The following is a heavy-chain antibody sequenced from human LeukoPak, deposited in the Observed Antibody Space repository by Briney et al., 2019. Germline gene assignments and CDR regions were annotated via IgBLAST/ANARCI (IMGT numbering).Heavy chain of an antibody. CDR2: ISGSGGST. J-gene: IGHJ6*03. V-gene: IGHV3-23*01. CDR1: GFTFSSYA. D-gene: IGHD6-13*01. Sequence: GGSLRLSCAASGFTFSSYAMSWVRQAPGKGLEWVSAISGSGGSTYYADSVKGRFTISRDNSKNTLYLQMNSLRAEDTAVYYCAKRGSYSSSPTYYYYYMDVWGKGTTVTVSS. CDR3: AKRGSYSSSPTYYYYYMDV.